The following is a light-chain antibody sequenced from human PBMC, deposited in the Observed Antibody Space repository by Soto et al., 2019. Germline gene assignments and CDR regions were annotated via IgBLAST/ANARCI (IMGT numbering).Light chain of an antibody. CDR1: SSNIGAGYD. CDR3: QSYDSSLSVVV. V-gene: IGLV1-40*01. CDR2: GNS. Sequence: QSVLTQPPSVSGAPGQRVTISCTGSSSNIGAGYDVHWYQQLPGTAPKLLIYGNSNRPSGVPDRFSGSKSGTSASLAITGLQAEDEADYYCQSYDSSLSVVVFGGETKLTAL. J-gene: IGLJ2*01.